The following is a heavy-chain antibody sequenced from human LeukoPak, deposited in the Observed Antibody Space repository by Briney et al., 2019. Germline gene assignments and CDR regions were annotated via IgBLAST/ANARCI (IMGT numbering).Heavy chain of an antibody. Sequence: PRGSLRLSCAASGFTFRTDWMHWVRQAPGKGPVRVSRINSDGSSRSYEDPVKGRFPISTDNTNNTLYLQMNSRRAEDTALYHCARSTGAGPGYWGQGTLVTVAS. CDR2: INSDGSSR. V-gene: IGHV3-74*01. CDR1: GFTFRTDW. D-gene: IGHD2-8*02. CDR3: ARSTGAGPGY. J-gene: IGHJ4*02.